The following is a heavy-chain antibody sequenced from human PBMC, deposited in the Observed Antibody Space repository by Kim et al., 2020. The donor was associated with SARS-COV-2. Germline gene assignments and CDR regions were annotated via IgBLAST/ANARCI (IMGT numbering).Heavy chain of an antibody. D-gene: IGHD3-16*01. J-gene: IGHJ2*01. Sequence: SETLSLTCTVSGASLTSGMYYWSWLRQHPGKGREWIGQIYHSGSAYSNPSLKSRVNLSVDTTQNLFSVIMTSVTAAETAVYYWVRTSRRVGSDGYWYFDL. CDR1: GASLTSGMYY. V-gene: IGHV4-31*03. CDR2: IYHSGSA. CDR3: VRTSRRVGSDGYWYFDL.